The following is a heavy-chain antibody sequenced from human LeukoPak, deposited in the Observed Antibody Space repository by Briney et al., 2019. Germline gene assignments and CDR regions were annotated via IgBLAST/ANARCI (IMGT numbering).Heavy chain of an antibody. V-gene: IGHV1-18*01. Sequence: ASVKVSCKASGYTFTSYGISWVRQAPGQGLEWMGWISAYNGNTNYAQKLQGRVTMTTDTSTSTAYMELRSLRSDDTAVYYCARVGYCSSTSCYTRGGYYGMDVWGQGTTVTVSS. J-gene: IGHJ6*02. CDR3: ARVGYCSSTSCYTRGGYYGMDV. CDR1: GYTFTSYG. D-gene: IGHD2-2*01. CDR2: ISAYNGNT.